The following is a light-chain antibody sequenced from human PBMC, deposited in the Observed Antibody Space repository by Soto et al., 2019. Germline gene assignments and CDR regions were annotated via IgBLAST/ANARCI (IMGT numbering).Light chain of an antibody. Sequence: EIVLTQSPATLSLSPGERATLSCRASQSVSSSIAWYQQKPGQAPRLLIYSASNRATGIPARFGGSGSGTDFSLPIISLVPEDYAVYYCQQRSNWPLYSFGQGTKLEIK. CDR1: QSVSSS. CDR3: QQRSNWPLYS. CDR2: SAS. J-gene: IGKJ2*03. V-gene: IGKV3-11*01.